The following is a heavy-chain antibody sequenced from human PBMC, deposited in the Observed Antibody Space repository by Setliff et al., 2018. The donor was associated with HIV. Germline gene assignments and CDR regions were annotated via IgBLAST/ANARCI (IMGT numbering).Heavy chain of an antibody. CDR3: VKERTGYYGDY. CDR2: IKTGGSST. Sequence: GGSLRLSCAASGFTFSTYWMHWVRQAPGKGLVWVSRIKTGGSSTSYADSVKGRFTISRDNAKNTLFLQMNSLRAEDTAVYYCVKERTGYYGDYWGQGTLVTVSS. V-gene: IGHV3-74*01. CDR1: GFTFSTYW. D-gene: IGHD3-9*01. J-gene: IGHJ4*02.